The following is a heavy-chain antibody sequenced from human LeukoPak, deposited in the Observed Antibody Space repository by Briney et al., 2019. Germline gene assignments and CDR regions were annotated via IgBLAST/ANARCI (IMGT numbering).Heavy chain of an antibody. CDR3: ARGLDNYGYKFDY. J-gene: IGHJ4*02. Sequence: GGSLRLSCAASGFTFSSYEMNWVRQAPGKGLEWVSYISSSGSTIYYADSVKGRFTISRDNAKNSLYLQMNSLGAEDTAVYYCARGLDNYGYKFDYWGQGTLVTVSS. CDR1: GFTFSSYE. D-gene: IGHD5-18*01. CDR2: ISSSGSTI. V-gene: IGHV3-48*03.